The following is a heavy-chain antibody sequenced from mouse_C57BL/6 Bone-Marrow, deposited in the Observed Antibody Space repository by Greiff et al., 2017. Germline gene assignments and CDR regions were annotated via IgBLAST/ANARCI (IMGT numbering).Heavy chain of an antibody. CDR1: GYTFTGYW. Sequence: VHLVESGAELMKPGASVKLSCKATGYTFTGYWIEWVKQRPGHGLEWIGEILPGSGSTNYNEKFKSKATLTVDKSSSTAYMQLSSLTSEDSAVYYCARRGKGYWGQGTTLTVSS. V-gene: IGHV1-9*01. CDR2: ILPGSGST. CDR3: ARRGKGY. J-gene: IGHJ2*01.